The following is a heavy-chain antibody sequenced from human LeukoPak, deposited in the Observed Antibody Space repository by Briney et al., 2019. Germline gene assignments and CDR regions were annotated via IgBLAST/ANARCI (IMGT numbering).Heavy chain of an antibody. D-gene: IGHD2-8*01. CDR1: GGSFSSYY. V-gene: IGHV4-59*01. CDR3: ARDRVNGAFDI. CDR2: IYYSGST. J-gene: IGHJ3*02. Sequence: PSETLSLTCAVYGGSFSSYYWSWVRQPPGKGLEWVGYIYYSGSTNYNPSLKSRVTISVDTSKNQFSLKLSSVTAADTAVYYCARDRVNGAFDIWGQGTMVTVSS.